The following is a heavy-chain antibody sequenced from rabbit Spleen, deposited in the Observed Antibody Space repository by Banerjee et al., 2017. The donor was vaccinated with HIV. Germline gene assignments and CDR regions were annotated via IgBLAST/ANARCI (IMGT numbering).Heavy chain of an antibody. J-gene: IGHJ6*01. CDR3: ARDPAYSAGSGSPIPYL. D-gene: IGHD8-1*01. V-gene: IGHV1S47*01. CDR2: IDPFFGTT. Sequence: QEQLVESGGGLVQPGGSLKLSCKPSGFDFSRYGVSWVRQAPGKGLEWIGYIDPFFGTTYYASWVNGRFTISSHNAQNTLYLQLNSLTVADTATYFCARDPAYSAGSGSPIPYLWGPGTLVTVS. CDR1: GFDFSRYG.